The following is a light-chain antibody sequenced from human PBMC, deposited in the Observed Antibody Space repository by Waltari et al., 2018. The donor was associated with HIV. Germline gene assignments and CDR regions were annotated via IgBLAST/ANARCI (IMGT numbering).Light chain of an antibody. CDR3: QSYDSSLSGWV. CDR2: GNS. Sequence: QSVLTQPPSVSGAPGQRVTISCTRSSSNIAPGSDVHWYQQLPGTAPKLLIYGNSNRPSGVPDRFSGSKSGTSASLAITGLQAEDEADYYCQSYDSSLSGWVFGGGTKLTVL. CDR1: SSNIAPGSD. V-gene: IGLV1-40*01. J-gene: IGLJ3*02.